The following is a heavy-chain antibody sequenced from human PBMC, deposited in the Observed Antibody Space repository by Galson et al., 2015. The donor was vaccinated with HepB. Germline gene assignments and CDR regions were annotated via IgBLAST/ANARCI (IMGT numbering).Heavy chain of an antibody. J-gene: IGHJ4*02. Sequence: SLRLSCAASGFTFSSYAMHWVRQAPGKGLEWVAVISYDGSNKYYADSVKGRFTISRDNSKNTLYLQMNSLRAEDTAVYYCARARGYSYGTPGIWGQGTLVTVSS. V-gene: IGHV3-30*04. D-gene: IGHD5-18*01. CDR3: ARARGYSYGTPGI. CDR1: GFTFSSYA. CDR2: ISYDGSNK.